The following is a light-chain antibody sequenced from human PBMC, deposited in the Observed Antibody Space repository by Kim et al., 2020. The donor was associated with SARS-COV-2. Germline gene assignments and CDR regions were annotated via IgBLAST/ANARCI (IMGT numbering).Light chain of an antibody. CDR1: QSISSY. CDR3: QQSHSTPFP. V-gene: IGKV1-39*01. J-gene: IGKJ4*01. Sequence: DIQMTQSPSSLSASVGDRVTITCRASQSISSYLNWYQQKPGKAPKLLIYAASSLQSGVPSRFSGSGSGTDFTLTISSLQPEDFSTYYFQQSHSTPFPLGGGTKLQI. CDR2: AAS.